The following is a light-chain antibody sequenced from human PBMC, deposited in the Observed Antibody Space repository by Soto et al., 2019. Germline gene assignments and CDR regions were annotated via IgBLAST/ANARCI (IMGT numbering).Light chain of an antibody. J-gene: IGKJ2*01. CDR3: LQHNTYPYT. CDR1: QGISNY. V-gene: IGKV1-17*03. CDR2: AAS. Sequence: DIQMTQSPSAMSASVGDRVTIPCRASQGISNYLAWFQQKPGKVPKLLIYAASSLHSGVPSRFSGSGSGTEFTLTISSLHPEDFATYYCLQHNTYPYTFGRGTKLEIK.